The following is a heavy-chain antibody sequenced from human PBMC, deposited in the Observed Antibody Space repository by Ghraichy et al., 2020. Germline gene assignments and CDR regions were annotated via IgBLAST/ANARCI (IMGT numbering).Heavy chain of an antibody. Sequence: LTCAASGFTFSSYWMSWVRQAPGKGLEWVANIKQDGSEKYYVDSVKGRFTISRDNAKNSLYLQMNSLRAEDTAVYYCARDSQYYDFWSGYQYEYYFDYWGQGTLVTVS. CDR3: ARDSQYYDFWSGYQYEYYFDY. D-gene: IGHD3-3*01. J-gene: IGHJ4*02. CDR2: IKQDGSEK. V-gene: IGHV3-7*01. CDR1: GFTFSSYW.